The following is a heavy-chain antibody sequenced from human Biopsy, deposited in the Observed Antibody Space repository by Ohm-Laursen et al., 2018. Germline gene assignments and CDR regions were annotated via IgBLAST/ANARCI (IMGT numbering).Heavy chain of an antibody. V-gene: IGHV4-59*07. CDR1: GGSISSFY. CDR2: ISDSGST. Sequence: PSDTLSLTCAVSGGSISSFYWTWIRQPPGKGPEWIGDISDSGSTNYKPSLKSRVTISVDTSKNQFSLRLNSVTAADTAVYYCARATNSTGWPYYYFYGMDVWGQGTLVTVSS. J-gene: IGHJ6*02. D-gene: IGHD2/OR15-2a*01. CDR3: ARATNSTGWPYYYFYGMDV.